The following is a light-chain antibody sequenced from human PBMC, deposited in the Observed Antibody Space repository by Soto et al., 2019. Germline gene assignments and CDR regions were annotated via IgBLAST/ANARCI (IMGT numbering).Light chain of an antibody. CDR3: KQYGRATWT. V-gene: IGKV3-20*01. CDR2: GAS. CDR1: QSVSSDN. J-gene: IGKJ1*01. Sequence: EIVLTQSPGTLSLSPGERATLSCRASQSVSSDNLAWYQQKPGQAPRLLIYGASSRTTGIPDRFGGSGSGADFTLTISRLEPEDFAVYYCKQYGRATWTFGQGIKVDIK.